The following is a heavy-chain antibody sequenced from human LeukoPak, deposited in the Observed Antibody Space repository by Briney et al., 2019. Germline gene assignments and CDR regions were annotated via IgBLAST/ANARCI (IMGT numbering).Heavy chain of an antibody. J-gene: IGHJ4*02. CDR1: GGTFSSYA. D-gene: IGHD4-4*01. CDR3: ARDLFDYKFDY. V-gene: IGHV1-69*04. CDR2: IIPILGIA. Sequence: GASVKVSCKASGGTFSSYAISWVRQAPGQGLEWMGRIIPILGIANYAQKFQGRVTITADKSTSTAYMELSSLRSEDTAAYYCARDLFDYKFDYWGQGTLVTVSS.